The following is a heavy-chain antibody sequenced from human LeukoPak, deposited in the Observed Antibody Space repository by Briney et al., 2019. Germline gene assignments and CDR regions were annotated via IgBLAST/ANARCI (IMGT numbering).Heavy chain of an antibody. CDR1: GGSISSYS. D-gene: IGHD3-22*01. V-gene: IGHV4-59*01. J-gene: IGHJ1*01. Sequence: SQSLSLTCTVSGGSISSYSWSWIRQPPGKGLEWIGDIYYSGSTNYNPSLKSRVTISVYTSKKQFSLMLSSVTAADTAVYYCARLKYYYDSSGYRAEYFQHWGQGTLVTVSS. CDR3: ARLKYYYDSSGYRAEYFQH. CDR2: IYYSGST.